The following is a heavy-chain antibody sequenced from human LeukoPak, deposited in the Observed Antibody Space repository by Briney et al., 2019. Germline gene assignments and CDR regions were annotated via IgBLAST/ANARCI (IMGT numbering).Heavy chain of an antibody. V-gene: IGHV1-2*02. Sequence: RASVKVSCKASGGTFSSYAISWVRQAPGQGLEWMGWINPNSGGTNYAQKFQGRVTLTRDTSITTAYMELSRLRFDDTAVYYCATKSGVIILAYWGQGTLVTVSS. CDR1: GGTFSSYA. CDR3: ATKSGVIILAY. CDR2: INPNSGGT. J-gene: IGHJ4*02. D-gene: IGHD3-10*01.